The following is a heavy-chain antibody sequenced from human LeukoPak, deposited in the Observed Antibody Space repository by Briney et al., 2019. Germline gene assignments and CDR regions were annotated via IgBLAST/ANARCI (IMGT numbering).Heavy chain of an antibody. Sequence: SETLSLTCAVSGGSISSSNRWSWVRQPPGKGVEWIGEIFHGASTNFNPSLKSRVTMSVDRSKNQFSLNLSSVTAADTAVYYCARGEDHGSGTVHFDYWGQGTLVTVSS. J-gene: IGHJ4*02. V-gene: IGHV4-4*02. CDR3: ARGEDHGSGTVHFDY. D-gene: IGHD3-10*01. CDR1: GGSISSSNR. CDR2: IFHGAST.